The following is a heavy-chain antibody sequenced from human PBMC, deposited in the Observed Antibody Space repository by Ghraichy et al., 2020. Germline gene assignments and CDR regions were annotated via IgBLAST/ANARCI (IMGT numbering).Heavy chain of an antibody. CDR1: AFTFSNYA. Sequence: LSLTCAASAFTFSNYAMGWVRQAPGKGLYWFSGISGSGYSTYYAYSVKGRFTISRDKTTLYLQMNSLRVEDTAVYYCSKTYWPEVSLFDYWGQGTRVIVSS. D-gene: IGHD2-21*01. CDR3: SKTYWPEVSLFDY. V-gene: IGHV3-23*01. J-gene: IGHJ4*02. CDR2: ISGSGYST.